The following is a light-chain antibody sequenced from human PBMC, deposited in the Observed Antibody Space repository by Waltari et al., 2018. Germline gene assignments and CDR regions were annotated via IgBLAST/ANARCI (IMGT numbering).Light chain of an antibody. CDR3: QQSYSQTRT. J-gene: IGKJ1*01. CDR1: QSISSY. Sequence: DIQMTQSPSSLSASVGDRVTITCRASQSISSYLSWYQQKPGRAPKLLIYDASSLESGVPSRFSGSGSGRDFTLIISSLQPEDFATYSCQQSYSQTRTFGQGTKVEI. V-gene: IGKV1-39*01. CDR2: DAS.